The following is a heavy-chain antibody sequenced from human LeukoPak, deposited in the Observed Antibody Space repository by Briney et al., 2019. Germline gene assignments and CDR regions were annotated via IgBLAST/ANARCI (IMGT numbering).Heavy chain of an antibody. CDR3: ARAHKGGEGADLFDI. CDR1: GFTFDDYG. D-gene: IGHD3-16*01. J-gene: IGHJ3*02. V-gene: IGHV3-20*04. Sequence: GGSLRLSCAASGFTFDDYGMSWVRQAPGKGLEWVSGIDRNGDSTGYADSVEGRFTISRDNAKNSLYLQMDSLRAEDTALYYWARAHKGGEGADLFDIWPHATMATVSS. CDR2: IDRNGDST.